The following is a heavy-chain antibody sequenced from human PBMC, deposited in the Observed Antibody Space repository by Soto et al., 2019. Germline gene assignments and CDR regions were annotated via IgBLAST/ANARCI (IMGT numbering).Heavy chain of an antibody. D-gene: IGHD6-13*01. CDR2: ISYDGSNK. CDR3: ARVPSSSYHYFDY. CDR1: GFTFSSYA. Sequence: PGGSLRLSCAASGFTFSSYAMHWVRQAPGRGLEWVAVISYDGSNKYYADSVKGRFTISRDNSKNTLYLQMNSLRAEDTAVYYCARVPSSSYHYFDYWGQGTLVTVSS. V-gene: IGHV3-30-3*01. J-gene: IGHJ4*02.